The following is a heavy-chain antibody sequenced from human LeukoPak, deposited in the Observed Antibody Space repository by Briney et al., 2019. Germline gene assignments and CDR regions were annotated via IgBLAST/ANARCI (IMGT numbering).Heavy chain of an antibody. J-gene: IGHJ6*03. CDR2: FYPSGHT. CDR1: VGPINNHY. V-gene: IGHV4-59*11. D-gene: IGHD6-25*01. CDR3: AINEQRAQKDSYYYYFYDMDV. Sequence: SVTVSLTCTVSVGPINNHYWRCIPQPPGKGRECIGYFYPSGHTIYNPSLKSRVSIAVDTYKNQIALKLSSATAADTAVYYCAINEQRAQKDSYYYYFYDMDVWGKGTAVTVS.